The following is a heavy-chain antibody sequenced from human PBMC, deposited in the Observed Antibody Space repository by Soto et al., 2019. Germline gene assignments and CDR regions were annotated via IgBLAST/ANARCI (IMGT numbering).Heavy chain of an antibody. V-gene: IGHV3-23*01. CDR3: AKAYSSGWSIDY. J-gene: IGHJ4*02. CDR2: ISGSGGST. CDR1: GFTFSSYA. Sequence: GGSLRLSCAASGFTFSSYAMSWVRQAPGKGLEWVSGISGSGGSTYYADSVKGRFTISRDNSKNTLYLQVNSLRAEDTAVYYCAKAYSSGWSIDYWGQGTLVTVSS. D-gene: IGHD6-19*01.